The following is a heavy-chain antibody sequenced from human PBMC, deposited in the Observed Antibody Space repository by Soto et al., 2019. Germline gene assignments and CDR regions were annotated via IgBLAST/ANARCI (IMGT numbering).Heavy chain of an antibody. CDR3: ARDSFPHVDIVATTDAFDI. Sequence: PGGSLILSCAASGFTFSSYAMHWVRQAPGKGLEWVAVISYDGSNKYYADSVKGRFTISRDNSKNTMYLQMNSLRAEDTAVYYCARDSFPHVDIVATTDAFDIWGQGTMVTFSS. CDR2: ISYDGSNK. CDR1: GFTFSSYA. V-gene: IGHV3-30-3*01. D-gene: IGHD5-12*01. J-gene: IGHJ3*02.